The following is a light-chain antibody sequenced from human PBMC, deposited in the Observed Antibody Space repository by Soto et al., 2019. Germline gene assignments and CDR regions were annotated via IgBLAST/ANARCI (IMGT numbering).Light chain of an antibody. CDR2: KVS. J-gene: IGKJ2*01. Sequence: DVVMPQSPLSLPVTLGQPASISCRSSQSLVHSDGSTYLNWFQQRPGQSPGRLIYKVSNRDPGVRDXXSGSGSGTEFALKIRRVEAEDVGVYYCMQGTDWQYTFGQGTKLEIE. CDR1: QSLVHSDGSTY. CDR3: MQGTDWQYT. V-gene: IGKV2-30*02.